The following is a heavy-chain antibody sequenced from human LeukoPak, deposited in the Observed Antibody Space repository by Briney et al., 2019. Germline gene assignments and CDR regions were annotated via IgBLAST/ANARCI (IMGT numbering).Heavy chain of an antibody. CDR1: GFTFSSYA. J-gene: IGHJ4*02. Sequence: GSLRLSCAASGFTFSSYAMHWVLQAQANGLEYVSVISSNGGRTYYANSVKGRFTISRENSRNTLYLQMGSLRDEDMAVYYCARDTDYGSGSYSFDYWGQGTLVTVSS. D-gene: IGHD3-10*01. CDR3: ARDTDYGSGSYSFDY. V-gene: IGHV3-64*01. CDR2: ISSNGGRT.